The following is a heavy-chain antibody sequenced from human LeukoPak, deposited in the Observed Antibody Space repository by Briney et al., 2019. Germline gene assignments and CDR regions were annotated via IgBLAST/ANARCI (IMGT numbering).Heavy chain of an antibody. D-gene: IGHD3-16*01. J-gene: IGHJ3*02. CDR1: GYTFIVYY. CDR3: ARGGRIMTDDAFDI. CDR2: INPNSGGT. Sequence: ASVKVSCKASGYTFIVYYMHWVRQAPGQGLECMGWINPNSGGTNYAQMFQGRVTMTRDTSISTAYMELSRLRSDDTAVYYCARGGRIMTDDAFDIWGQGTMVTVSS. V-gene: IGHV1-2*02.